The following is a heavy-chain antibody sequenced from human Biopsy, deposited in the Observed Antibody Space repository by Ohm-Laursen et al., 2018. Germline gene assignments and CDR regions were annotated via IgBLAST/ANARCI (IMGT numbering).Heavy chain of an antibody. CDR3: VRSLRNYDFLDS. Sequence: SLRLSCTASGFNFDDYAMHRIRQGPGKGLEWVAGLTWNSGTIAYAGSVRGRFTIPRDNAKNSLYLQMNNLTSEDTALYYCVRSLRNYDFLDSWGQGTLVSVSS. J-gene: IGHJ4*02. CDR1: GFNFDDYA. D-gene: IGHD3-16*01. CDR2: LTWNSGTI. V-gene: IGHV3-9*01.